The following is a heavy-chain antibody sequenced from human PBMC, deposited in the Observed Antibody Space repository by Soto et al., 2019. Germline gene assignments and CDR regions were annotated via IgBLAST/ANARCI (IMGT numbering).Heavy chain of an antibody. V-gene: IGHV4-61*01. D-gene: IGHD3-3*01. CDR1: GGYFKSGRYS. J-gene: IGHJ4*02. Sequence: SDPRSLTCTVSGGYFKSGRYSWRWIRQPPGKGLEWIGYVYPTRSTSFNPSRKSRVPISMYTSSNQLSLNVDSVTAADTAVYFCARDFAYFDSWVQGTLV. CDR3: ARDFAYFDS. CDR2: VYPTRST.